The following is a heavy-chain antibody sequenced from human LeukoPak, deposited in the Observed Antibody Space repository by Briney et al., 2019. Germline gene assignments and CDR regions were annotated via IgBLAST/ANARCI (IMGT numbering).Heavy chain of an antibody. CDR1: GGSITDYY. Sequence: SETLSLTCTISGGSITDYYWNWIRQSAGKGLEWIGRKSVSGHTNYRSSLESRVTMSVDTSKNQFSLRLTSVIAADTAVYYCATSPFWDSSGYYYWGQGTLVTVSS. CDR2: KSVSGHT. V-gene: IGHV4-4*07. CDR3: ATSPFWDSSGYYY. D-gene: IGHD3-22*01. J-gene: IGHJ4*02.